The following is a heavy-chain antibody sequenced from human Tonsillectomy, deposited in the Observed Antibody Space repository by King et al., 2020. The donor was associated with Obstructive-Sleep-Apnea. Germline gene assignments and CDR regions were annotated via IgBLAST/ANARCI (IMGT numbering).Heavy chain of an antibody. J-gene: IGHJ4*02. CDR3: VRGSRLWFGEF. V-gene: IGHV3-30-3*01. Sequence: VQLVESGGGVVQPGRSLSLSCAASGFNFNVYYIHWVRQPPGKGLEWVAVISSDGGKKYYADSVKGRFTISRDNSKSTLYLQMNSLTTEDTAIYYCVRGSRLWFGEFWGRGTLVTVSA. CDR1: GFNFNVYY. D-gene: IGHD3-10*01. CDR2: ISSDGGKK.